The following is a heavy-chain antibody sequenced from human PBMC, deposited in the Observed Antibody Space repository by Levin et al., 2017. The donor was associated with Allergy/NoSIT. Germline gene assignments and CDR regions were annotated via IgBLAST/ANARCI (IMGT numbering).Heavy chain of an antibody. V-gene: IGHV4-59*01. Sequence: PSETLSLTCTVSLGSISGSYWSWVRHPPGKGLEWIGWIHDSGSSNFNASLRSRVTMSVDTSKNEFSLRLSSMTAADTAVYYCARGGASSEYFDRWGQGTLVTVSS. CDR2: IHDSGSS. J-gene: IGHJ4*02. D-gene: IGHD3-9*01. CDR1: LGSISGSY. CDR3: ARGGASSEYFDR.